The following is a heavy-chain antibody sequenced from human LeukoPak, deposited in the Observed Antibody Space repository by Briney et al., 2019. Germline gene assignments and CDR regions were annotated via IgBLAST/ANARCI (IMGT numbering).Heavy chain of an antibody. CDR2: INPDSGVT. D-gene: IGHD2-2*01. Sequence: ASVKVSCKASGYTFTDYYMHWVRQAPGQGLEWMGWINPDSGVTNYPQKFQGRVTMTRDTSSSTAYMELIRLRSDDTAVYYCARTRLNQYCSSTSCYGGFFDYWGQGTLVTVSS. J-gene: IGHJ4*02. CDR1: GYTFTDYY. CDR3: ARTRLNQYCSSTSCYGGFFDY. V-gene: IGHV1-2*02.